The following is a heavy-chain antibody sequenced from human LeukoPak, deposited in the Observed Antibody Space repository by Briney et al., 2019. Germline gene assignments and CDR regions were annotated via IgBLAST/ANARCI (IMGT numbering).Heavy chain of an antibody. V-gene: IGHV4-39*01. Sequence: SETLSLTCTVSGGSISSYYWGWIRQPPGKGLEWIGSIYYSGSTYYNPSLKSRVTISVDTSKNQFSLKLSSVTAADTAVYYCASTFRGYCSGGSCYGFDYWGQGTLVTVSS. CDR1: GGSISSYY. CDR2: IYYSGST. CDR3: ASTFRGYCSGGSCYGFDY. D-gene: IGHD2-15*01. J-gene: IGHJ4*02.